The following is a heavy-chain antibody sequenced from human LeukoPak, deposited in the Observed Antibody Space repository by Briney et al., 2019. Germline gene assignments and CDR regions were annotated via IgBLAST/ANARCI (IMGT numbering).Heavy chain of an antibody. Sequence: GGSLRLSCAASGFTFSDYYMTWIRQAPGKGLEWVSSISSSSSYIYYADSVKGRFTISRDNAKNSLYLQMNSLRAEDTAVYYCASSTVVAATFFYYYYYYMDVWGKGTTVTVSS. CDR2: ISSSSSYI. V-gene: IGHV3-11*06. D-gene: IGHD2-15*01. CDR1: GFTFSDYY. CDR3: ASSTVVAATFFYYYYYYMDV. J-gene: IGHJ6*03.